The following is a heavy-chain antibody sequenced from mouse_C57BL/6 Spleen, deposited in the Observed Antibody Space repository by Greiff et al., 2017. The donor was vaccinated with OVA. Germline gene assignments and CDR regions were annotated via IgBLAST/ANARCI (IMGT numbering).Heavy chain of an antibody. Sequence: EVKLMESEGGLVQPGSSMKLSCTASGFTFSDYYMAWVRQVPEKGLEWVANINYDGSSTYYLDSLKSRFIISRDNAKNILYLQMSSLKSEDTATDYCARGGIYYDYDYYAMDYWGQGTSVTVSS. CDR2: INYDGSST. CDR3: ARGGIYYDYDYYAMDY. V-gene: IGHV5-16*01. CDR1: GFTFSDYY. J-gene: IGHJ4*01. D-gene: IGHD2-4*01.